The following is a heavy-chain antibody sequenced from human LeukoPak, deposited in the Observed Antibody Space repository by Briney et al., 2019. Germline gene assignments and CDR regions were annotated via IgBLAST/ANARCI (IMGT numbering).Heavy chain of an antibody. D-gene: IGHD2-15*01. Sequence: HPGGSLRLSCTASGFTFGDYAITWVRQTPGKGLECVGFIKSKAGGWTTDYAASVRGRFSISRDDSKRIAYLEMNSLRTDVTAVYYCTRARKFCGCGRCSSDYYYYMDVWGKETTVTVSS. CDR3: TRARKFCGCGRCSSDYYYYMDV. CDR2: IKSKAGGWTT. V-gene: IGHV3-49*04. J-gene: IGHJ6*03. CDR1: GFTFGDYA.